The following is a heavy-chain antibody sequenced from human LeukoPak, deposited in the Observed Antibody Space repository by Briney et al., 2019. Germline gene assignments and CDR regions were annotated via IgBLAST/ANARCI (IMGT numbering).Heavy chain of an antibody. Sequence: ASVKVSCKASGYTFTGYYIHWVRQAPGQGLEWMGWISAYNGYTNYAQKLQGRVTMTTDTSTSTAYMELRSLRSDDTAAYYCARDNVLRSADAFDIWGQGTMVTVSS. CDR3: ARDNVLRSADAFDI. V-gene: IGHV1-18*04. D-gene: IGHD3-3*01. CDR1: GYTFTGYY. J-gene: IGHJ3*02. CDR2: ISAYNGYT.